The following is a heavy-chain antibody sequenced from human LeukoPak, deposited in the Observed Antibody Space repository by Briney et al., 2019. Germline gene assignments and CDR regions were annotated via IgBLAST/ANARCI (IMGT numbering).Heavy chain of an antibody. Sequence: ASVKVSCKASGYTFTGYYMHWVRQAPGQGLECMGWINPNSGGTNYAQKFQGRVTMTRDTSISTAYMELSRLRSDDTAVYYCARHYGSGSYGIDYWGQGTLVTVSS. D-gene: IGHD3-10*01. J-gene: IGHJ4*02. V-gene: IGHV1-2*02. CDR3: ARHYGSGSYGIDY. CDR1: GYTFTGYY. CDR2: INPNSGGT.